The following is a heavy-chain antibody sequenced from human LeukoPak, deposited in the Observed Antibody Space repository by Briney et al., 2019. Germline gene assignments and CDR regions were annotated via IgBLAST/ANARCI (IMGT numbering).Heavy chain of an antibody. CDR3: ARSQGRDGYSI. CDR2: IIPILGIA. Sequence: ASVKVSCKASGGTFSSYTISWVRQAPGQGLEWMGRIIPILGIANYAQKFQGRVTITADKSTSTAYMELSSLRSEDTAVYYCARSQGRDGYSIWGQGTQVTVSS. CDR1: GGTFSSYT. J-gene: IGHJ4*02. D-gene: IGHD5-24*01. V-gene: IGHV1-69*02.